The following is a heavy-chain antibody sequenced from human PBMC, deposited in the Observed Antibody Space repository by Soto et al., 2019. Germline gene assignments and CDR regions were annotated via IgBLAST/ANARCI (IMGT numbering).Heavy chain of an antibody. CDR1: GGSFSGYY. J-gene: IGHJ6*02. CDR3: ARVYRGHRQLWGGWGMDV. CDR2: INHSGST. Sequence: QVQLQQWGAGLLKPSETLSLTCSVYGGSFSGYYWSWIRQPTGKGLEWIGEINHSGSTNYNPSLKSRVTISVDTSKNQFSLKLSSVTAADTAVYYCARVYRGHRQLWGGWGMDVWGQGTTVTVSS. V-gene: IGHV4-34*01. D-gene: IGHD5-18*01.